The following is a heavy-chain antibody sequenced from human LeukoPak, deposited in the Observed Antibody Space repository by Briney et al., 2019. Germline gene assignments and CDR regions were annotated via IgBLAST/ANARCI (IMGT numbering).Heavy chain of an antibody. Sequence: GGSLRLSCAASGFTFSSYSMNWVRQAPGKGLEWVSSISSSSSYIYYADSVKGRFTISRDNAKNSLYLQMNSLRAEDTAVYYCAGEEEVFCKSSSCQGLFDHWGQGTPVTVPS. CDR1: GFTFSSYS. V-gene: IGHV3-21*01. J-gene: IGHJ4*02. CDR3: AGEEEVFCKSSSCQGLFDH. D-gene: IGHD2-2*01. CDR2: ISSSSSYI.